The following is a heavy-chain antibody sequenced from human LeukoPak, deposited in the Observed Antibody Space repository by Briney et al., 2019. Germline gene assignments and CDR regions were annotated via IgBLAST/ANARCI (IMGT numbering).Heavy chain of an antibody. V-gene: IGHV3-74*01. D-gene: IGHD6-19*01. CDR2: INSDGSST. CDR1: GFTFSSYW. Sequence: GGSLRLSCAASGFTFSSYWMHWVRQAAGKGLVWVSRINSDGSSTSCADSVKGRFTISRDNAKNTLYLQMNSLRAEDTAVYYCARFRDSSGWYPDAFDIWGKGKMVTVSS. J-gene: IGHJ3*02. CDR3: ARFRDSSGWYPDAFDI.